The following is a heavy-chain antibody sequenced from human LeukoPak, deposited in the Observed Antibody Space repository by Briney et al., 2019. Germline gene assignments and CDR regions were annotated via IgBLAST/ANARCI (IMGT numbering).Heavy chain of an antibody. V-gene: IGHV4-34*01. CDR3: ARGITVTTTSFHFDY. J-gene: IGHJ4*02. Sequence: SETLSLTCAVYGGSFSGYYWSWIRQPPGKGLEWIGEINHSGSTNYNPSLKSRVTISVDTSKNQFSLKLSSVTAADTAVYYCARGITVTTTSFHFDYWGQGTLVTVSS. CDR1: GGSFSGYY. D-gene: IGHD4-17*01. CDR2: INHSGST.